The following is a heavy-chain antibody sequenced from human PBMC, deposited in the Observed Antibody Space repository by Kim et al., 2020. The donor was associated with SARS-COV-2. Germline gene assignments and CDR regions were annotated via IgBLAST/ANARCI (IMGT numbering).Heavy chain of an antibody. Sequence: ASVKVSCKASGYTFTSYDINWVRQATGQGLEWMGWMNPNSGNTGYAQKFQGRVTMTRNTSISTAYMELSSLRSEDTAVYYCARRLTIVVVPAAKYWHFDLWGRGTLVTVSS. J-gene: IGHJ2*01. CDR2: MNPNSGNT. D-gene: IGHD2-2*01. CDR1: GYTFTSYD. V-gene: IGHV1-8*02. CDR3: ARRLTIVVVPAAKYWHFDL.